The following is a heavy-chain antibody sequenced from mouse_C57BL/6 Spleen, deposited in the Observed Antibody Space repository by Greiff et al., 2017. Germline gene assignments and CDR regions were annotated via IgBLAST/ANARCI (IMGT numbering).Heavy chain of an antibody. CDR2: IDPEDGET. J-gene: IGHJ2*01. CDR3: ARFRDGYNYCDY. CDR1: GFNIKDYY. V-gene: IGHV14-2*01. Sequence: VQLQQSGAELVKPGASVKLSCTASGFNIKDYYMHWVKQRTEQGLEWIGRIDPEDGETKYAPTFQGKATITADTASNTAYLQLSSLTSEDTAVYYCARFRDGYNYCDYWGQGTTLTVSS. D-gene: IGHD2-3*01.